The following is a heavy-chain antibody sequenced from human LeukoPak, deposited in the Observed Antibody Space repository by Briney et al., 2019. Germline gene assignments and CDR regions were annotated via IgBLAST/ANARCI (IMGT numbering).Heavy chain of an antibody. CDR2: FDPEDGET. CDR3: ATVIRVGCSSTSCQSYGMDV. Sequence: ASVKVSCKVSGYTLTELSMHWVRQAPGKGLEWMGGFDPEDGETIYAQKFQGRVTMTEDTSTDTAYMELSSLRSEDTAVYYCATVIRVGCSSTSCQSYGMDVWGQGTTVTVSS. V-gene: IGHV1-24*01. CDR1: GYTLTELS. D-gene: IGHD2-2*01. J-gene: IGHJ6*02.